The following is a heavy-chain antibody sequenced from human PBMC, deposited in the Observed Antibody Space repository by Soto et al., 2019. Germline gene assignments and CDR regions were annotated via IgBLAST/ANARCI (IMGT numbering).Heavy chain of an antibody. Sequence: QVQLVESGGGVVQPGRSLRLSCAASGFTFSKYGMHWVRQAPGKGLEWVAVISYDGRNEYYADPVKGRFPISRDNFQNTLYLQMNSLRVEDTAMYYCAKANSMVRGASEYWGQGTLVTVSA. D-gene: IGHD3-10*01. CDR2: ISYDGRNE. CDR3: AKANSMVRGASEY. CDR1: GFTFSKYG. J-gene: IGHJ4*02. V-gene: IGHV3-30*18.